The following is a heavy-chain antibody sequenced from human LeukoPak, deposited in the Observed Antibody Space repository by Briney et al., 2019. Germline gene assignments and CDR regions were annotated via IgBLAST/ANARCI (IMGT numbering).Heavy chain of an antibody. D-gene: IGHD5-24*01. J-gene: IGHJ4*02. CDR1: GGTFSSYA. V-gene: IGHV1-69*06. Sequence: ASVKVSCKASGGTFSSYAISWVRQAPGQGLEWMGGIIPIFGTANYAQKFQGRVTITADKSTSTAYMELSSLRSEDTAVYYCAKTPVGMVTLDYWGQGTLATVSS. CDR3: AKTPVGMVTLDY. CDR2: IIPIFGTA.